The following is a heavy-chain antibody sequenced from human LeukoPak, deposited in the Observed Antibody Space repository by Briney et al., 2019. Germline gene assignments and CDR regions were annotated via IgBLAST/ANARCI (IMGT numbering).Heavy chain of an antibody. CDR1: GGSISSYY. CDR2: IYTSGST. J-gene: IGHJ5*02. D-gene: IGHD1-26*01. V-gene: IGHV4-4*09. Sequence: SETLSLTCTVSGGSISSYYWSWIRQPPGKGLEWIGYIYTSGSTNYNPSLRSRVTISVDTSKNQFSLKLSPVTAADTAVYYCARTELLNWFDPGGQGTLVTVSS. CDR3: ARTELLNWFDP.